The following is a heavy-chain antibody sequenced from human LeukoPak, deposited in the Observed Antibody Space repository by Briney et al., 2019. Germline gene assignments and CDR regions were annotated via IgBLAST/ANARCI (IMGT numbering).Heavy chain of an antibody. Sequence: TLSLTCTVSGGSISSGSYYWSWTRQPAGKGLEWIGRIYTSGSTNYNPSLKSRVTISVDPSKNQFSLKLSSVTAADTAVYYCARSLGVTITQYGMDVWGQGTTVTVSS. D-gene: IGHD5-12*01. CDR3: ARSLGVTITQYGMDV. CDR2: IYTSGST. CDR1: GGSISSGSYY. J-gene: IGHJ6*02. V-gene: IGHV4-61*02.